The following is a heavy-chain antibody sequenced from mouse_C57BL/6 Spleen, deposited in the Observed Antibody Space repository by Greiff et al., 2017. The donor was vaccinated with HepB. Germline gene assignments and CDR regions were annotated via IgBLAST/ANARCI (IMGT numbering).Heavy chain of an antibody. Sequence: VHLVESGAELARPGASVKLSCKASGYTFTSYGISWVKQRTGQGLEWIGEIYPRSGNTYYNEKFKGKATLTADKSSSTAYMELRSLTSEDSAVYFCAREGGTTVPIMDYWGQGTSVTVSS. CDR1: GYTFTSYG. J-gene: IGHJ4*01. CDR2: IYPRSGNT. V-gene: IGHV1-81*01. CDR3: AREGGTTVPIMDY. D-gene: IGHD1-1*01.